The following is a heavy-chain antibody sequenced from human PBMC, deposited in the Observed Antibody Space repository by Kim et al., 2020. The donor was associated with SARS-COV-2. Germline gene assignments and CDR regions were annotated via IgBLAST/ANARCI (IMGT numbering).Heavy chain of an antibody. CDR2: ISGSSSTI. Sequence: GGSLRLSCAASGFTFSSYSMNWVRQAPGKGLEWVSYISGSSSTIYYADSVKGRFTISRDNARNSLYLQMNSLRDEDTAVYDCARSVVRAINWFDPWGQGTLVTVSS. CDR3: ARSVVRAINWFDP. CDR1: GFTFSSYS. J-gene: IGHJ5*02. V-gene: IGHV3-48*02. D-gene: IGHD3-10*01.